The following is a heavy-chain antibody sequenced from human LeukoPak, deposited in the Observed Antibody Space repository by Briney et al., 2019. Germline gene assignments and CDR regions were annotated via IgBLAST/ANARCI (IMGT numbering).Heavy chain of an antibody. CDR2: VSGSSSST. J-gene: IGHJ4*02. V-gene: IGHV3-23*01. D-gene: IGHD3-22*01. CDR3: AKVYDSSDYYRPIDY. CDR1: GFTFSSYA. Sequence: GGSLRLSCAASGFTFSSYAMSWVRQAPGKGLEWVSAVSGSSSSTYYADSVKGRFTISRDNSKSTLYLQMNSLRAEDTAVYYCAKVYDSSDYYRPIDYWGQGTLVTVSS.